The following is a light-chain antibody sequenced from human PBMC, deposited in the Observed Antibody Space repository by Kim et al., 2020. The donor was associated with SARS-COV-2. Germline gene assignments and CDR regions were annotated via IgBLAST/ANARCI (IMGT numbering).Light chain of an antibody. V-gene: IGKV3-20*01. CDR2: GAS. CDR1: QSVSSSY. Sequence: EIALTQSPVTLSLSPGEKATLSCRASQSVSSSYLAWYQQKPGQAPRLLIYGASSRATGIPDRFSGSGSGTDFTLTISRLEPEDFAVYYCQEYSSSLCTFGQGTKVDI. CDR3: QEYSSSLCT. J-gene: IGKJ1*01.